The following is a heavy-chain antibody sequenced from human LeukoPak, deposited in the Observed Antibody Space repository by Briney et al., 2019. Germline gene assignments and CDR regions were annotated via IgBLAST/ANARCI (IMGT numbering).Heavy chain of an antibody. CDR2: ITTSDGNT. CDR1: GFTFSSYT. J-gene: IGHJ4*02. V-gene: IGHV3-23*01. D-gene: IGHD7-27*01. Sequence: GGSLRLSCAASGFTFSSYTMSWVRQAPGKGLEWVSTITTSDGNTYYADSVEGRFTISRDNAKNTLYLQMNSLKGEDTAVYYCATSLGPLAEYWGRGTLVTVSS. CDR3: ATSLGPLAEY.